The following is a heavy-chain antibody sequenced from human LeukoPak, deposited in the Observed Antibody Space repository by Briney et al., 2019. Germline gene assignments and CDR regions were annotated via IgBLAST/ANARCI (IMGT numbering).Heavy chain of an antibody. D-gene: IGHD5-24*01. V-gene: IGHV1-18*01. Sequence: GASVKVSCKTSGYTFTTYGVSWVRQAPGQGLEWMGWVSGYTGNTNYAERFQGRVTMTTDTSTSTVYMELTSLRPDDTAVYYCTRESTGMATTPSDYWGQGTLVTVSS. J-gene: IGHJ4*02. CDR2: VSGYTGNT. CDR3: TRESTGMATTPSDY. CDR1: GYTFTTYG.